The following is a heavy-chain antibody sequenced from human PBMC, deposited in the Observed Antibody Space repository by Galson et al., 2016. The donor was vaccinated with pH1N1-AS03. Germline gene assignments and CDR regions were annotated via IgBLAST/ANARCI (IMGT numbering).Heavy chain of an antibody. CDR3: ARGDSGATATITNFDY. Sequence: SVKVSCKASGFTFTEYYIHWIRQVPGQGLEWMGRINSKSGATKYVQKFEGRATMTRDTSISTAFLELTSLHSDDTAVYFCARGDSGATATITNFDYWGQGTLVTVSS. CDR1: GFTFTEYY. CDR2: INSKSGAT. V-gene: IGHV1-2*06. D-gene: IGHD5-24*01. J-gene: IGHJ4*02.